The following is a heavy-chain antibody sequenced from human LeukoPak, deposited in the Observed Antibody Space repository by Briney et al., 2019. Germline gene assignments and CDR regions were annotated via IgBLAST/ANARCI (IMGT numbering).Heavy chain of an antibody. V-gene: IGHV3-7*03. CDR1: GFIFSSYW. Sequence: GGSLRLSCAASGFIFSSYWMSCVRQARGKGLEWVANIKQDGREKYYVDSVKGRFTISRDNAKNSLYLQMNSLRAEDTAVYYCARAGYCSGGSCYGALDYWGQGTLVTVSS. J-gene: IGHJ4*02. D-gene: IGHD2-15*01. CDR3: ARAGYCSGGSCYGALDY. CDR2: IKQDGREK.